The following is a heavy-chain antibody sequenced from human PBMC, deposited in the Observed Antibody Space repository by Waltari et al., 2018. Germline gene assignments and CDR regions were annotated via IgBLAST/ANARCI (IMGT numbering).Heavy chain of an antibody. CDR2: ISGSGGST. Sequence: EVQLLESGGGLVQPGGSLRLSCAASGFTFSSYAMSWVRQAPGKGLEWVSAISGSGGSTYYADSLKGRFTISRDNSKNTLYLQMNSLRAEDTAVYYCAKGQEMATAWYYFDYWGQGTLVTVSS. J-gene: IGHJ4*02. CDR3: AKGQEMATAWYYFDY. CDR1: GFTFSSYA. D-gene: IGHD5-18*01. V-gene: IGHV3-23*01.